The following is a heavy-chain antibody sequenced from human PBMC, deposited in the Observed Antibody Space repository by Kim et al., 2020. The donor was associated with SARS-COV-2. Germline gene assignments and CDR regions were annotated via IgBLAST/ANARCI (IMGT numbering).Heavy chain of an antibody. Sequence: GGSLRLSCAASGFIFSNYAMNWVRQAPGKGLEWVSGISGSGISTYYADSVKGRFTISRDYSKNTLYLQMNSLRAEDTALYYCAKDVRGYSSSSDYWGQGTLVTVSS. J-gene: IGHJ4*02. CDR2: ISGSGIST. D-gene: IGHD6-6*01. V-gene: IGHV3-23*01. CDR1: GFIFSNYA. CDR3: AKDVRGYSSSSDY.